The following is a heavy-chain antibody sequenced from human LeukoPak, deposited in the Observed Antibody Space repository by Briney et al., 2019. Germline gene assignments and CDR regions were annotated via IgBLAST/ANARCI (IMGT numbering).Heavy chain of an antibody. Sequence: GGSLRLSXAASGFTFSSYEMNWVCQAPGKGLEWVSYISSSGSTIYYADSVKGRFTISRDNAKNSLYLQMNSLRAEDTAVYYCARVSSGSSSDHLGYWGQGTLVTVSS. CDR2: ISSSGSTI. J-gene: IGHJ4*02. CDR1: GFTFSSYE. V-gene: IGHV3-48*03. D-gene: IGHD6-6*01. CDR3: ARVSSGSSSDHLGY.